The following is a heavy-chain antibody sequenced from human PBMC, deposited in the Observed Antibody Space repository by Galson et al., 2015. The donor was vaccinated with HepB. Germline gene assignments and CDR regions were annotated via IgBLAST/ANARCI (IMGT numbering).Heavy chain of an antibody. CDR3: ATDGLPDYGSGSYQYYYYGMDV. Sequence: SVKVSCKVSGYTLTELSMHWVRQAPGKGLEWMGGFDPEDGETIYAQKFQGRVTMTEDTSTDTAYMELSSLRSEDTAVYYCATDGLPDYGSGSYQYYYYGMDVWGQGTTVTVSS. CDR2: FDPEDGET. CDR1: GYTLTELS. D-gene: IGHD3-10*01. J-gene: IGHJ6*02. V-gene: IGHV1-24*01.